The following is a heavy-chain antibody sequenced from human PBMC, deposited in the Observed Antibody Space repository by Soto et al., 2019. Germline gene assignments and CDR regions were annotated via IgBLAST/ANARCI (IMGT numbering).Heavy chain of an antibody. CDR3: ARGARSSWYGGDYYYYGMDV. Sequence: GGSLRLSCAASGFTFSSYVMHWVRQAPGKGLEWVAVIWYDGSNKYYADSVKGRFTISRDNSKNTLYLQMNSLRAEDTAVYYCARGARSSWYGGDYYYYGMDVWGQGTTVTVS. V-gene: IGHV3-33*08. D-gene: IGHD6-13*01. J-gene: IGHJ6*02. CDR1: GFTFSSYV. CDR2: IWYDGSNK.